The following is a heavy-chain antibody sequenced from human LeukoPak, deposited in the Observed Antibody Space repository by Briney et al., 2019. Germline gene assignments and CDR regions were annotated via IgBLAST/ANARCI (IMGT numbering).Heavy chain of an antibody. CDR3: ANRYDFWSGYHD. V-gene: IGHV3-23*01. J-gene: IGHJ4*02. CDR2: ISGSGGST. CDR1: GFTFSSYD. Sequence: GGSLRLSCAASGFTFSSYDMSWVRHAPGKGLEWVSAISGSGGSTYYADSVKGRFTIYRDNSKNTLYLQMNSVRAEDTALYYCANRYDFWSGYHDWGQGTLVTVSS. D-gene: IGHD3-3*01.